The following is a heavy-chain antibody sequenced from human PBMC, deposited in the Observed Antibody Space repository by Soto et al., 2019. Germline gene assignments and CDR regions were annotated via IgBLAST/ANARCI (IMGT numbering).Heavy chain of an antibody. J-gene: IGHJ4*02. V-gene: IGHV1-69*13. D-gene: IGHD3-9*01. Sequence: SVKVSCKASGGTFSSYAISWVRQAPGQGLEWMGGIIPIFGTANYAQKFQGSVTITADESTSTAYMELSSLRSEDTAVYYCVFHPRKYYDILTGPPFDYWGQGTLVTVSS. CDR1: GGTFSSYA. CDR3: VFHPRKYYDILTGPPFDY. CDR2: IIPIFGTA.